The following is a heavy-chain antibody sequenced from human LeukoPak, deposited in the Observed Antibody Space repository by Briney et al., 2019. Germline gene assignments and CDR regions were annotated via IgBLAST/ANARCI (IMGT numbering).Heavy chain of an antibody. D-gene: IGHD2-2*01. CDR1: GGSFSGYY. CDR3: ARGAIVGFIVVVPAAFAWFDP. Sequence: PSETLSLTCAVYGGSFSGYYWSWIRQPPGKGLEWIGEINHSGSTNYNPSLKSRVTISVDTSKNQFSLKLSSVTAADTAVYYCARGAIVGFIVVVPAAFAWFDPWGQGTLVTVSA. CDR2: INHSGST. V-gene: IGHV4-34*01. J-gene: IGHJ5*02.